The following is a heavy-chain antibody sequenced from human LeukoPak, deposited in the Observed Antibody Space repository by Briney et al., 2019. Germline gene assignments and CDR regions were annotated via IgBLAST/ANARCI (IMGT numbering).Heavy chain of an antibody. V-gene: IGHV1-69*13. J-gene: IGHJ4*02. CDR3: ARGSGETGGYYYVY. CDR1: GGTFSRYA. CDR2: IIPIFGTA. Sequence: SVKVSCKASGGTFSRYAISWVRQAPGQGLEWMGGIIPIFGTANYAQKFQGRVTITADESTRTAYMELRTLRSEDTAIYYCARGSGETGGYYYVYWGRGTPVTVSS. D-gene: IGHD3-22*01.